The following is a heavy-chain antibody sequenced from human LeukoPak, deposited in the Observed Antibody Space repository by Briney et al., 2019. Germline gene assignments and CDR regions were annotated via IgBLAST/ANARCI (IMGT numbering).Heavy chain of an antibody. V-gene: IGHV1-2*02. Sequence: ASVKASCKASGYTFTGYYMHWVRQAPGQGLEWMGWINPNSGGTNYAQKFQGRVTMTRDTSISTAYMELSRLRSDDTAVYYCARAILPYYYDSSGCDYWGQGTLVTVSS. CDR2: INPNSGGT. D-gene: IGHD3-22*01. CDR1: GYTFTGYY. CDR3: ARAILPYYYDSSGCDY. J-gene: IGHJ4*02.